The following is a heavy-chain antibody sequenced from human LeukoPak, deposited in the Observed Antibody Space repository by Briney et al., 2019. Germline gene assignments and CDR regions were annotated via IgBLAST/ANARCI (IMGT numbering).Heavy chain of an antibody. D-gene: IGHD2-8*01. CDR1: GDSFSAYY. CDR3: AIHTNVDISSFMDV. V-gene: IGHV4-4*09. J-gene: IGHJ6*03. CDR2: IYSSGNT. Sequence: SETLSPTCTVSGDSFSAYYWSWIRQPPGRGLEWIGYIYSSGNTNYNPSLKSRVTISVGTSKKQHSLKLTSVTAADTAVYYCAIHTNVDISSFMDVWGKGTTVTVSS.